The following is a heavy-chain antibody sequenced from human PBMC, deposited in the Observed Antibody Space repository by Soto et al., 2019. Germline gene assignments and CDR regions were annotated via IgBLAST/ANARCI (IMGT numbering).Heavy chain of an antibody. J-gene: IGHJ2*01. V-gene: IGHV3-9*01. CDR3: AKSVRIDWYFDL. CDR2: ISWNSGSI. Sequence: GGSLRLSCAASGFTFDDYAMRWVRQAPGKGLEWVSGISWNSGSIGYADSVKGRFTISRDNAKNSLYLQMNSLRAEDTALYYCAKSVRIDWYFDLWGRGTLVTVSS. CDR1: GFTFDDYA.